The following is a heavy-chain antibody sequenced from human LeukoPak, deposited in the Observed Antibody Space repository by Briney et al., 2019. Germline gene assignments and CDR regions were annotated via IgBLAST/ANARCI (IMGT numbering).Heavy chain of an antibody. D-gene: IGHD5-12*01. CDR3: ARAPIVATVFVAFLDY. Sequence: PGRSLRLSCEASEFTFDDYAMHWVRQVPGKGLEWASGIHWNGDLIGYADSVKGRFTISRDNAKNSLYLQMDNLRPEDTAFYYCARAPIVATVFVAFLDYWGQGTLVTVSS. J-gene: IGHJ4*02. V-gene: IGHV3-9*01. CDR2: IHWNGDLI. CDR1: EFTFDDYA.